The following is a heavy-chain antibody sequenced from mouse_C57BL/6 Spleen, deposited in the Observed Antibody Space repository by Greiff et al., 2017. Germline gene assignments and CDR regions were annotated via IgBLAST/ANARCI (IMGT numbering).Heavy chain of an antibody. CDR2: IHPNSGST. Sequence: QVQLQQPGAELVKPGASVKLSCKASGYPFTSYWMHWVKQRPGQGLEWIGMIHPNSGSTNYNEKFKSKATLTVDKSSSTAYMHLSSRPSGDTAVYYCGGRDYGSLAYWGQGTTVTVS. V-gene: IGHV1-64*01. J-gene: IGHJ2*01. CDR3: GGRDYGSLAY. D-gene: IGHD1-1*01. CDR1: GYPFTSYW.